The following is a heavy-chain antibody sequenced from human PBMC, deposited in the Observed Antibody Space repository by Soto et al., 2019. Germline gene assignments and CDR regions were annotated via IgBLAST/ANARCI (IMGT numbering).Heavy chain of an antibody. CDR2: IYHSGRT. D-gene: IGHD2-15*01. Sequence: TLSLTCTVSGGSIRSAVYYWTWIRHHPGKGLEWLGYIYHSGRTFYNPSLKSRLTISVDTSKNQFSLNLSSVTAADTAVYYCARGDSGGSSSYYFDYWGQGTLVTVSS. CDR1: GGSIRSAVYY. CDR3: ARGDSGGSSSYYFDY. J-gene: IGHJ4*02. V-gene: IGHV4-31*03.